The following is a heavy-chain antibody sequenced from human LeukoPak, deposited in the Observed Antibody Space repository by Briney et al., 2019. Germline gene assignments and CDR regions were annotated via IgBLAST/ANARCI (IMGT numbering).Heavy chain of an antibody. D-gene: IGHD3-22*01. CDR3: ARTVIHYYDSSGYYLVRYYYYYMDV. CDR2: INHSGST. CDR1: GGSFSGYD. J-gene: IGHJ6*03. Sequence: SETLSLTCAVYGGSFSGYDWSWIRQPPGKGLEWIGEINHSGSTNYNPSLKSRVTISVDTSKNQFSLKLSSVTAADTAVYYCARTVIHYYDSSGYYLVRYYYYYMDVWGKGTTVTVSS. V-gene: IGHV4-34*01.